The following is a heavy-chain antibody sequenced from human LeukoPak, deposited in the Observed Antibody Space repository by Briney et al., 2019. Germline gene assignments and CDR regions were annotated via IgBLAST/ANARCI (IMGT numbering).Heavy chain of an antibody. Sequence: GGSLRLSCAASGFTFSSYSMNWVRQAPGKGLEWVSSISSSSSYIYYADSVKGRFTISRDNAKNSLYLQMNSLRAEDTAVYYCASNPSSGSYYMYYFDYWGQGTLATVSS. D-gene: IGHD3-10*01. V-gene: IGHV3-21*01. J-gene: IGHJ4*02. CDR2: ISSSSSYI. CDR3: ASNPSSGSYYMYYFDY. CDR1: GFTFSSYS.